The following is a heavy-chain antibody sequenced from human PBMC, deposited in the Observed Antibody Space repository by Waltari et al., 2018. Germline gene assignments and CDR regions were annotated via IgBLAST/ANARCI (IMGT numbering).Heavy chain of an antibody. V-gene: IGHV3-33*01. D-gene: IGHD3-3*01. Sequence: QVQLVESGGGVVQPGRSLRLSCAASGFTFSSYGMHWVRQAPGKGLEWVAVIWYDGSNKYYADSVKGRFTISRDNSKNTLYLQMNSLRAEDTAVYYCARDRFLEWLEAFDGMDVWGQGTTVTVSS. CDR2: IWYDGSNK. CDR3: ARDRFLEWLEAFDGMDV. J-gene: IGHJ6*02. CDR1: GFTFSSYG.